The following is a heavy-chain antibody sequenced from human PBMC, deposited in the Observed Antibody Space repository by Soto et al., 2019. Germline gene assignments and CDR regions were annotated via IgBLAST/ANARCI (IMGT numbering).Heavy chain of an antibody. J-gene: IGHJ6*02. D-gene: IGHD6-19*01. Sequence: GASVKVSCKASGYTFTGYYMHWVRQAPGQGLEWMGWINPNSGGTNYAQKFQGWVTMTRDTSISTAYMELSRLRSDDTAVYYCARASGAGYYYYYGMDVWGQGTRVTVSS. CDR3: ARASGAGYYYYYGMDV. CDR1: GYTFTGYY. CDR2: INPNSGGT. V-gene: IGHV1-2*04.